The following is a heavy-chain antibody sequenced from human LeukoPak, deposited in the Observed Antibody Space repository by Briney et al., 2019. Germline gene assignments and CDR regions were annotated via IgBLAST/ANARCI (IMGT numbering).Heavy chain of an antibody. CDR1: GFSFSTSG. Sequence: NPRGSLRLSPAPSGFSFSTSGIIWVRHAPREGLEWVSSITSTSSNINYADSVKGRFTSSRDNAKNSLYLQMNRLRAEDTAVYYCARVQPYSYGSGGCYDYWGQGTLVTVSS. CDR2: ITSTSSNI. D-gene: IGHD3-10*01. CDR3: ARVQPYSYGSGGCYDY. V-gene: IGHV3-21*01. J-gene: IGHJ4*02.